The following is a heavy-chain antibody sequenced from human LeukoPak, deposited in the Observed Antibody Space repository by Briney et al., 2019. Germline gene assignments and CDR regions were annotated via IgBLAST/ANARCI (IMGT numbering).Heavy chain of an antibody. CDR1: GGSISSSSYY. CDR3: ARVYYDILTGYYPDY. Sequence: SETLSLTCTVSGGSISSSSYYWGWIRQPPGKGLEWIGSIYYSGSTYYNLSLKSRVTISVDTSKNQFSLKLSSVTAADTAVYYCARVYYDILTGYYPDYWGQGTLVTVSS. CDR2: IYYSGST. J-gene: IGHJ4*02. D-gene: IGHD3-9*01. V-gene: IGHV4-39*07.